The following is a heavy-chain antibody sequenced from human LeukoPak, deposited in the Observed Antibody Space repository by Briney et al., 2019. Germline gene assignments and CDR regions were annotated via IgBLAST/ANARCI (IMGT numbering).Heavy chain of an antibody. J-gene: IGHJ4*02. CDR3: AKARSVAVAATDY. Sequence: GGSLRLSCAASGFTFSSYAMSWFRQAPGKGLEWVSAISGSGGSTYYADSVKGRFTISRDNSKNTLYLQMNSLRAEDTAVYYCAKARSVAVAATDYWGQGTLVTVSS. D-gene: IGHD2-15*01. V-gene: IGHV3-23*01. CDR1: GFTFSSYA. CDR2: ISGSGGST.